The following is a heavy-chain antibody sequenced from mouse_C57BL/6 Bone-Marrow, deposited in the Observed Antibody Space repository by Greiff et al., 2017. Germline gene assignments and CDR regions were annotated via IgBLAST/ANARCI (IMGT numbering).Heavy chain of an antibody. CDR1: GFNIQDDY. J-gene: IGHJ4*01. CDR3: TTYSILYYYGSSYENAMDY. Sequence: VQLQQSGAELVRPGASVTLSCTASGFNIQDDYMHWVKQRPEQGLEWIGWIAPENGDTESASKFQGKATITADTSSNTAYLQLSSLTSEDTAVYYCTTYSILYYYGSSYENAMDYWGQGTSVTVSS. V-gene: IGHV14-4*01. D-gene: IGHD1-1*01. CDR2: IAPENGDT.